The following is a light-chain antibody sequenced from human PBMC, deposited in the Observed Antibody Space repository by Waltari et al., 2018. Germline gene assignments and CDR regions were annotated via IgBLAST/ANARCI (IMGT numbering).Light chain of an antibody. V-gene: IGLV3-21*03. Sequence: SYVLTQPPSVSVAPGKTAVITCGGNNIGDKSVHGYRLKPGQAPVVVVHDDSDRPSGIPERLSGSNSGNTATLTISRVEAGDEADYYCQVWDTSDHRVFGGGTKLTVL. CDR1: NIGDKS. CDR3: QVWDTSDHRV. CDR2: DDS. J-gene: IGLJ2*01.